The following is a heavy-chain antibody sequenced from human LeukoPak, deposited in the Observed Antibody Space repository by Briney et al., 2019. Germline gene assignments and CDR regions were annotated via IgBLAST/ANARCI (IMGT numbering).Heavy chain of an antibody. CDR3: ARIPVAATTAYFHF. V-gene: IGHV1-2*02. CDR2: IGPTSGGT. J-gene: IGHJ1*01. D-gene: IGHD6-19*01. CDR1: GYTFTGYY. Sequence: ASVKVSCKASGYTFTGYYIHWVRQAPGQGLEWMGWIGPTSGGTNYGQKFQGRLTMTRDTSISTAYMELSRLTSDDTAVYYCARIPVAATTAYFHFWGQGTLVSVSS.